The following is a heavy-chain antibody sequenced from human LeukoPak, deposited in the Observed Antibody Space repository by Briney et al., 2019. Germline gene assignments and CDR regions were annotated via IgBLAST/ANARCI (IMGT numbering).Heavy chain of an antibody. CDR2: IYYSGST. D-gene: IGHD3-10*01. Sequence: SETLSLTCTVSGGSISSGGYYWSWIRQHPGKGLEWIGYIYYSGSTYYNPSLKSRVTISVDTSKNQFSVKLSSVTAADTAVYYCARGTGFPFGELSWFDPWGQGTLVTVSS. V-gene: IGHV4-31*03. CDR3: ARGTGFPFGELSWFDP. CDR1: GGSISSGGYY. J-gene: IGHJ5*02.